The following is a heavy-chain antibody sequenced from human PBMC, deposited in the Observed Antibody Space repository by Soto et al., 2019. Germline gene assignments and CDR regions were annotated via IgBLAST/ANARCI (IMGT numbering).Heavy chain of an antibody. Sequence: GASVKVSCKASGYTFTSYYMHWVRQAPGQGLEWMGIINPSGGSTSYAQKFQGRVTMTRDTSTSTAYMELRSLRSDDTAIYYCARDPHEFWTSYWFDPWGQGTPVTVSS. D-gene: IGHD3-3*01. CDR2: INPSGGST. CDR1: GYTFTSYY. V-gene: IGHV1-46*01. CDR3: ARDPHEFWTSYWFDP. J-gene: IGHJ5*02.